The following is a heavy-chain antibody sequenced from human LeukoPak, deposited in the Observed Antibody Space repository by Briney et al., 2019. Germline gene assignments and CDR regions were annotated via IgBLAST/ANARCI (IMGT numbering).Heavy chain of an antibody. J-gene: IGHJ4*02. CDR2: INGSGGST. D-gene: IGHD2-21*01. CDR1: GFTFSSYA. Sequence: PGGSLRLSCAASGFTFSSYAMSWVRQAPGKGLEWVSAINGSGGSTYYADSVKGRFTISRDNSKTTLYLQMNSLRAEYTAVYYCAKPWSGGDNFDYWGQGTLVTVSS. CDR3: AKPWSGGDNFDY. V-gene: IGHV3-23*01.